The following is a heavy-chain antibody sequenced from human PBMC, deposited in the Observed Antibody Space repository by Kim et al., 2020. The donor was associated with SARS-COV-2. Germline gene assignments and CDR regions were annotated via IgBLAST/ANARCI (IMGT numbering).Heavy chain of an antibody. J-gene: IGHJ4*01. Sequence: GGSLRLSCAASGFTFSSYGMHWVRQAPGKGLEWVAVISYDGSNKYYADSVKGRFTISRDNSKNTLYLQMNSLRAEDTAVYYCAKDRGDYYDSSGYLDYWG. CDR2: ISYDGSNK. V-gene: IGHV3-30*18. CDR3: AKDRGDYYDSSGYLDY. CDR1: GFTFSSYG. D-gene: IGHD3-22*01.